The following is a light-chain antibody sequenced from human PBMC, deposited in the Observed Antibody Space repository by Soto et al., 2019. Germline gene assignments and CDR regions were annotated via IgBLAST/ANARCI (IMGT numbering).Light chain of an antibody. J-gene: IGKJ4*01. CDR2: AAS. Sequence: DIQMTQSPSSVSASVGDRVTITCRASQRISTWLAWYQQRPGKAPKLLIYAASILQSGVPSRFSGRGSGTDFTLKISRVEAEDVGVYYCMQALQTPLTFGGGTKVEIK. V-gene: IGKV1-12*01. CDR1: QRISTW. CDR3: MQALQTPLT.